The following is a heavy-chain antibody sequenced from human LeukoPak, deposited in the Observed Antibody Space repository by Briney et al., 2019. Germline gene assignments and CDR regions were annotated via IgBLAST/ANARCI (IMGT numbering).Heavy chain of an antibody. Sequence: GGSLRLSCAASRFTFSSYAMHWVRQAPGKGLEYVSAISSNGGSTYHANSVKGRFTISRDNSKNTLYLQMGSLRAEDMAVYYCARGVLARGSSGWYFDYWGQGTLVTVSS. J-gene: IGHJ4*02. CDR3: ARGVLARGSSGWYFDY. CDR1: RFTFSSYA. D-gene: IGHD6-19*01. V-gene: IGHV3-64*01. CDR2: ISSNGGST.